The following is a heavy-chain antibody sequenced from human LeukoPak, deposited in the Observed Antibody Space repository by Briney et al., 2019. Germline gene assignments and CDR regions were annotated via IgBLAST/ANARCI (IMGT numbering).Heavy chain of an antibody. D-gene: IGHD5-24*01. J-gene: IGHJ4*02. Sequence: GGSLRLSCAASGFTLSSYWMHWVRHAPGKGLVWVSRIKSDGRTNYADSVKGRFTISRDNAKNSLSLQMNSRRAEDTAVYYCARVTDAYNFGDYWGQGTLVTVSS. CDR3: ARVTDAYNFGDY. CDR2: IKSDGRT. CDR1: GFTLSSYW. V-gene: IGHV3-74*01.